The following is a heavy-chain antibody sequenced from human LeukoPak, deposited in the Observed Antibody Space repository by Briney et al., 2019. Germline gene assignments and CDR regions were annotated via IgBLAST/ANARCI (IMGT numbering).Heavy chain of an antibody. D-gene: IGHD4-11*01. V-gene: IGHV3-30*04. Sequence: GGSLRLSCAASGFTFNKYDMHWVRQAPGKGLDWVTFISYDGSKEHYADSVKGRFTISRDNSKNTLYLQMNSLRAEDTAVYYCAKGLQATVYFDYWGQGTLVTVSS. J-gene: IGHJ4*02. CDR2: ISYDGSKE. CDR3: AKGLQATVYFDY. CDR1: GFTFNKYD.